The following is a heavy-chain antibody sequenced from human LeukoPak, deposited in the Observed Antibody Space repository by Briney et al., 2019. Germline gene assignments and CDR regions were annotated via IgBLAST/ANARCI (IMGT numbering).Heavy chain of an antibody. D-gene: IGHD3-9*01. Sequence: PSETLSLTCTVSGGSINSSSYYWGWVRQPPGKGLEWIGSMYYRGSTYYNPSLKSRVTISVDTSKNQFSLKLSSVTAADTAVYYCARDPVRYFDWGVEEYWGQGTLVTVSS. J-gene: IGHJ4*02. V-gene: IGHV4-39*07. CDR2: MYYRGST. CDR3: ARDPVRYFDWGVEEY. CDR1: GGSINSSSYY.